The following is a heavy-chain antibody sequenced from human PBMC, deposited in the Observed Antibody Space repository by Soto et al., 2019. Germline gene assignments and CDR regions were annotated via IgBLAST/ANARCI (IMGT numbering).Heavy chain of an antibody. D-gene: IGHD5-12*01. CDR2: ISAYNGNT. CDR3: ARDLEVATIGDY. CDR1: GYTFTSYG. V-gene: IGHV1-18*04. J-gene: IGHJ4*02. Sequence: GASVKVSFKASGYTFTSYGISWLRQAPGQGLEWMGWISAYNGNTNYAQKLQGRVTMTTDTSTSTAYMELRSLRSDDTAVYYCARDLEVATIGDYWGQGTLVTVSS.